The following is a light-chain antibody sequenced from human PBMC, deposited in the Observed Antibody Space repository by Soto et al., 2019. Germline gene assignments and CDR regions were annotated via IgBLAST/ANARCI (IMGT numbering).Light chain of an antibody. Sequence: QSVLTQPPSVSGAPGQRVTISCTGSSSNIGVGYDVHWYQQRPGTAPKLLIFGNINRPSGVPDRFSGSKSGNTASLTISGLQAEDEADYYCSSYTSSSTYVFGTGTKVTVL. CDR1: SSNIGVGYD. CDR2: GNI. V-gene: IGLV1-40*01. J-gene: IGLJ1*01. CDR3: SSYTSSSTYV.